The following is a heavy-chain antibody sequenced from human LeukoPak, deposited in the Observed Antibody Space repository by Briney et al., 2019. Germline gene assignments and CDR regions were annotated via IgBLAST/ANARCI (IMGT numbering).Heavy chain of an antibody. Sequence: SETLSLTCTVSGVSISSYYWSWIRQPPGKGLEWIGYIDNSGNTNYNPSLKSRVTISVDTSKNQFSLKLTSVTAADSALYFCAGIDASTLPYFDYWGQGTLVTVSS. V-gene: IGHV4-59*08. CDR2: IDNSGNT. CDR3: AGIDASTLPYFDY. D-gene: IGHD2-2*01. CDR1: GVSISSYY. J-gene: IGHJ4*02.